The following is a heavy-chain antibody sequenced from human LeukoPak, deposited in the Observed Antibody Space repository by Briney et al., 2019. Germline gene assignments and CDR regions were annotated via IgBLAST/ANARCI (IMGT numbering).Heavy chain of an antibody. J-gene: IGHJ4*02. CDR1: GFTFSSYG. D-gene: IGHD6-6*01. V-gene: IGHV3-30*03. Sequence: GGALRLSCAASGFTFSSYGMHWVRQAPGKGLEWVALISCDGSSEYYAGSVKGRFTISRDNSKITVYLQMNSLKAEDTAVYYCVRQLAELECDYWGQGTLVTISS. CDR3: VRQLAELECDY. CDR2: ISCDGSSE.